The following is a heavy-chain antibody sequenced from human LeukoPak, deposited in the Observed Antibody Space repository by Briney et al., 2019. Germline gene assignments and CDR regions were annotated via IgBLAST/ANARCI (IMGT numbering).Heavy chain of an antibody. D-gene: IGHD1-26*01. J-gene: IGHJ4*02. CDR3: SSTSAEGFAY. CDR1: GFTFSGPA. CDR2: IRSKANSYAT. Sequence: GGSLKLSCAASGFTFSGPAMHWVRQASGKGLEWVGRIRSKANSYATAYAASVKGRFTISRDDSKNTAYLQMNSLKTEDTAVYYCSSTSAEGFAYWGQGTLVTVSS. V-gene: IGHV3-73*01.